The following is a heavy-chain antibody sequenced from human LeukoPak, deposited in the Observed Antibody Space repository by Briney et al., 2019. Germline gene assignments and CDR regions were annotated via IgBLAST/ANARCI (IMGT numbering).Heavy chain of an antibody. D-gene: IGHD3-10*01. Sequence: SVKVSCKASGGTFSSYAISWARQAPGQGLEWMGGIIPIFGTANYAQKFQGRVTITADKSTSTAYMELSSLRSEDTAVYYCARDPADDYYGSGSTGDYWGQGTLVTVSS. CDR2: IIPIFGTA. CDR3: ARDPADDYYGSGSTGDY. J-gene: IGHJ4*02. CDR1: GGTFSSYA. V-gene: IGHV1-69*06.